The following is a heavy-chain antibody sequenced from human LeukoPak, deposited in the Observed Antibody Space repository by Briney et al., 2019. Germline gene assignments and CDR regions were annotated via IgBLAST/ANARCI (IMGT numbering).Heavy chain of an antibody. Sequence: GGSLRLSCAASAFTFSSYSMNWVRQAPGKGLEWVSSISSSSSYIYYADSVKGRFTISRDNAKNSLYLQTNSLRAEDTAVYYCASSGYYGYYFDYWGQGTLVTVSS. CDR1: AFTFSSYS. D-gene: IGHD3-22*01. CDR2: ISSSSSYI. V-gene: IGHV3-21*01. CDR3: ASSGYYGYYFDY. J-gene: IGHJ4*02.